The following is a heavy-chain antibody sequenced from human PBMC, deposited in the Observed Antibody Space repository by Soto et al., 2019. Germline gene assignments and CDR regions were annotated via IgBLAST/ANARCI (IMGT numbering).Heavy chain of an antibody. J-gene: IGHJ4*02. Sequence: PSETLSLTCAVYGWSFSGYYWSWIRQPPGKGLEWIGEINHGGSTNYNPSLKSRVTISVDTSKNQFSLKLSSVTAADTAVYYCARVGVYDFWSGYYLGLDYWGQGTLVTVSS. CDR3: ARVGVYDFWSGYYLGLDY. CDR2: INHGGST. CDR1: GWSFSGYY. D-gene: IGHD3-3*01. V-gene: IGHV4-34*01.